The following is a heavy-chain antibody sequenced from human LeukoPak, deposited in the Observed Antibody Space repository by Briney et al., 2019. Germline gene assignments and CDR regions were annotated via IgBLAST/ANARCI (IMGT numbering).Heavy chain of an antibody. CDR3: ARRYSNYVHAFDI. D-gene: IGHD4-11*01. J-gene: IGHJ3*02. V-gene: IGHV4-59*01. Sequence: PSETLSLTCTVSGGSISTYSWSWIRQPPGKGLEGSGYIYYSGNTNYNPSLKSRVTISVDTSKNQFSLKLSSVTAADTAVYYCARRYSNYVHAFDIWGQETMVTVSS. CDR2: IYYSGNT. CDR1: GGSISTYS.